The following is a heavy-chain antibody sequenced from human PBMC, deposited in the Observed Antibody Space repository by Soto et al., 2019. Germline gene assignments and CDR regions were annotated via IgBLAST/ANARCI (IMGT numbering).Heavy chain of an antibody. CDR2: IYSGGST. Sequence: GGSLRLSCAASGFTVSSNYMSWVRQAPGKGLEWVSVIYSGGSTYYADSVKGRFTISRDNSKNTLYLQMNSLRAEDTAVYYCARDGGCRDGYTVGCNWFDPWGQGTLVTVSS. V-gene: IGHV3-66*01. CDR1: GFTVSSNY. D-gene: IGHD5-12*01. CDR3: ARDGGCRDGYTVGCNWFDP. J-gene: IGHJ5*02.